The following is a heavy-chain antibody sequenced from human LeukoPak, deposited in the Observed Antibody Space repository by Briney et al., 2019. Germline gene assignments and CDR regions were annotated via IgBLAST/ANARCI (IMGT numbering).Heavy chain of an antibody. D-gene: IGHD5-12*01. CDR2: IQYDGSKK. Sequence: GGSLRLSSAASGFTFSGYGMHWVRQAPGKGREWVAFIQYDGSKKYYADLVKGRFTISRDNSKNTLYLQMNSLRAEDTAVYYCAKASRRYGGYVVYWGQGTLVTVSS. V-gene: IGHV3-30*02. CDR1: GFTFSGYG. CDR3: AKASRRYGGYVVY. J-gene: IGHJ4*02.